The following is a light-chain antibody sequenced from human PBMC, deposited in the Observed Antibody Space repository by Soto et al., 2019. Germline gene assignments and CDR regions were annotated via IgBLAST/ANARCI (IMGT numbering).Light chain of an antibody. CDR3: LHLNTYPRT. CDR2: GAS. Sequence: DIQLTQSPSFLSASVGDRVTITCRASQGSSSYLAWYQQPPGKAPKLLIYGASTLQRGVSSRFSGSGSGTEFTLTISSLQPEDFATYYCLHLNTYPRTFGQGTKLEVK. J-gene: IGKJ2*01. V-gene: IGKV1-9*01. CDR1: QGSSSY.